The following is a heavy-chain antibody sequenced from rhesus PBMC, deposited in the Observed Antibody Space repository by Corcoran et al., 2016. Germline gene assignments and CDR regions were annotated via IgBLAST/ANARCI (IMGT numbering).Heavy chain of an antibody. J-gene: IGHJ4*01. CDR2: IAGNIAGP. V-gene: IGHV4-81*01. D-gene: IGHD3-3*01. CDR3: ARDFGLVTRDY. Sequence: QLQLQESGPGLVKPSETLSLTCAVSGGSISGYYWSWIRQPPGKGLEWIGNIAGNIAGPNSNPSLKSRVTISKDTSMNQFSLKLSALTAADPAWYYCARDFGLVTRDYWGQGVLVTVSS. CDR1: GGSISGYY.